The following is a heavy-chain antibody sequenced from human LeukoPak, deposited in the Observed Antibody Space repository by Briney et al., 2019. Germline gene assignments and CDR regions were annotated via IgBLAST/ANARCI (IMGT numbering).Heavy chain of an antibody. CDR2: ISGSGGST. D-gene: IGHD3-22*01. J-gene: IGHJ4*02. CDR1: GFSFSNYA. Sequence: PGGSLRLSCESSGFSFSNYAMSWVRQAPGKGLEWVSSISGSGGSTHYADSVKGRFTISRDKTKNTLYLQMNSLRAEDTAVYYCAKSAYYDASGYYREYYFDYWGQGTLVTVSS. V-gene: IGHV3-23*01. CDR3: AKSAYYDASGYYREYYFDY.